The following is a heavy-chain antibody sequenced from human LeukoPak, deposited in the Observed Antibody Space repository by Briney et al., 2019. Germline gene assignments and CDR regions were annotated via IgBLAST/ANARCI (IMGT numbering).Heavy chain of an antibody. CDR1: GFTFSSYG. CDR2: ISGSGGST. Sequence: GGSLRLSCAASGFTFSSYGMHWVRQAPGKGLEWVSAISGSGGSTYYADSVKGRFTISRDNSKNTLYLQMNSLRAEDTAVYYCAKESELVGATYFDYWGQGTLVTVSS. CDR3: AKESELVGATYFDY. J-gene: IGHJ4*02. D-gene: IGHD1-26*01. V-gene: IGHV3-23*01.